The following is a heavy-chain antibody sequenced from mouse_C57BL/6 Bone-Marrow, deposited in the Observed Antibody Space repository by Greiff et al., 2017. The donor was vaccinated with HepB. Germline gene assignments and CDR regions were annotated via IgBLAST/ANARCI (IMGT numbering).Heavy chain of an antibody. CDR2: ISDGGSYT. CDR3: ARDRPLRGYFDY. D-gene: IGHD6-1*01. J-gene: IGHJ2*01. Sequence: EVKLVESGGGLVKPGGSLKLSCAASGFTFSSYAMSWVRQTPEKRLEWVATISDGGSYTYYPDNVKGRFTISRDNAKNNLYLQMSHLKSDDTAMYYCARDRPLRGYFDYWGQGTTLTVSS. CDR1: GFTFSSYA. V-gene: IGHV5-4*01.